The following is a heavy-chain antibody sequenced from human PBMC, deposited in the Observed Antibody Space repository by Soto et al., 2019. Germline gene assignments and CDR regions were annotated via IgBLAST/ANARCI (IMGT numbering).Heavy chain of an antibody. CDR1: GYTFSSYG. D-gene: IGHD1-26*01. Sequence: ASVKVSCKASGYTFSSYGISWVRQAPGQGLEWMGWSSAYNGNTNYAQKVQGRVTMTTDTSTSTAYIELRSLRSDDTAVYYCARDPSIVGASALDYWGQGTLVTVSS. V-gene: IGHV1-18*01. J-gene: IGHJ4*02. CDR3: ARDPSIVGASALDY. CDR2: SSAYNGNT.